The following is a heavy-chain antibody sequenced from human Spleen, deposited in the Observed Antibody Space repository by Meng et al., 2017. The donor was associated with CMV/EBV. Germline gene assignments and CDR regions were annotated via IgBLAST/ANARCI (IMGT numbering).Heavy chain of an antibody. D-gene: IGHD3-10*01. CDR1: GFTFSTYA. CDR3: AREVGDYYDSGSSLNWFDP. V-gene: IGHV3-30-3*01. Sequence: GGSLRLSCAASGFTFSTYAMHWVRQAPGKGLEWVAVISYGGINEYNADSVKGRFTISRDNSKSTLYLQMNSLRAEDTAVYYCAREVGDYYDSGSSLNWFDPWGQGTLVTVSS. J-gene: IGHJ5*02. CDR2: ISYGGINE.